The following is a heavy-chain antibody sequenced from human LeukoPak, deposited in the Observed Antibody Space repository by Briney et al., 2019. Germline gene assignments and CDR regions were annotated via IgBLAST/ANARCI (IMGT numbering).Heavy chain of an antibody. D-gene: IGHD3-10*01. CDR3: ARDPTRGVTGAFDI. CDR1: GFTFSSYA. J-gene: IGHJ3*02. CDR2: ISYDGSNK. Sequence: GRSLRLSCAASGFTFSSYAMHWVRQAPGKGLEWVAVISYDGSNKYYADSVKGRFTISRDNSKNTLYLQMNSLRAEDTAVYYCARDPTRGVTGAFDIWDQGTMVTVSS. V-gene: IGHV3-30*04.